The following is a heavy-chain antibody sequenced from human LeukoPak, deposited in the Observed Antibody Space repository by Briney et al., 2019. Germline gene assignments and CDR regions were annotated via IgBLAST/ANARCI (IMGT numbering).Heavy chain of an antibody. CDR3: ARDRGWLQYLSSWFDP. V-gene: IGHV3-21*01. Sequence: GGSLRLSCAASGLTFSSYSMNWVRQAPGKGLEWVSSISSSSSYIYYADSVKGRFTISRDNAKNSLYLQMNSLRAEDTAVYYCARDRGWLQYLSSWFDPWGQGTLVTVSS. CDR2: ISSSSSYI. D-gene: IGHD5-24*01. J-gene: IGHJ5*02. CDR1: GLTFSSYS.